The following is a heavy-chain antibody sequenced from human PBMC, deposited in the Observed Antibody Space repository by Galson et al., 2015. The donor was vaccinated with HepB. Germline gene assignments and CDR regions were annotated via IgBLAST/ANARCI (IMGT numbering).Heavy chain of an antibody. Sequence: SLRLSCAASGFTFSSYAMHWVRQAPGKGLEYVSSISPDGGSTFYADSVKGRFTISRDNSKNTLFLQMGSLRAEDMAVYYCARGYGGSCYVYFDLWGRGTLVTVSS. CDR2: ISPDGGST. J-gene: IGHJ2*01. V-gene: IGHV3-64*02. CDR3: ARGYGGSCYVYFDL. D-gene: IGHD6-13*01. CDR1: GFTFSSYA.